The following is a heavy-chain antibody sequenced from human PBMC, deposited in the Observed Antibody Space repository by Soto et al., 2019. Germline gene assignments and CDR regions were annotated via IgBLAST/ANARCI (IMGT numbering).Heavy chain of an antibody. CDR2: GLRHEFV. CDR1: GGSISDHY. Sequence: QMHLQESGPGLVKPSETLSLTCTVSGGSISDHYLSWTRQPPGKGLEWIGYGLRHEFVGTNPSLTCRVTISVDTSKKEFSLRLNSVTAADTAVYYCVAGPDHAKSAYWGQGTLVTVSS. CDR3: VAGPDHAKSAY. J-gene: IGHJ4*01. V-gene: IGHV4-59*11.